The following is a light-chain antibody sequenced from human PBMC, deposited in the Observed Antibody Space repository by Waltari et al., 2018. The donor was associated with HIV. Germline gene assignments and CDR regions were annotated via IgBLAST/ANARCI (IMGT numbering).Light chain of an antibody. CDR3: QAWDTRAV. CDR1: KLGDKY. V-gene: IGLV3-1*01. CDR2: QDN. Sequence: SYDLTQPPSVSVSPGQTATITCSGDKLGDKYSCWYQQKPGQSPVLVIYQDNKRPSGNPERFAGSNSGHTPTLTISGTQAMDEADYYCQAWDTRAVFGGGTKLTVL. J-gene: IGLJ2*01.